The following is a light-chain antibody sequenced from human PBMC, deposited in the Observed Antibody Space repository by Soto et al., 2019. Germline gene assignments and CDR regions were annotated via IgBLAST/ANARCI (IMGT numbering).Light chain of an antibody. J-gene: IGKJ5*01. CDR3: QQYSSGSPIT. CDR2: GAS. CDR1: QSVSNNY. Sequence: EIGLHQSAGTLSLSPGERAPLSCRAIQSVSNNYLAWHQQKPGQAPRLLIYGASNRATGIPDRFSGSGSGTDFTLTISRLEPEDFAVYYCQQYSSGSPITVGQGTRLEIK. V-gene: IGKV3-20*01.